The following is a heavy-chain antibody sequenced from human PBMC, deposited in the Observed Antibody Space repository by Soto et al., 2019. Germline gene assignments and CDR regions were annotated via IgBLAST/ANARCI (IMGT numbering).Heavy chain of an antibody. CDR1: GFTFSSYA. D-gene: IGHD2-21*02. J-gene: IGHJ3*01. CDR2: ISDSGGSGGT. CDR3: AKEGSVTDAFDV. Sequence: EVQLLESGGGWGQPGGSLRLSCAASGFTFSSYAMTWVRQAPGRGLEWVSSISDSGGSGGTFYPDSVKGRFTISSDNYKNTLYLQMNSLRVEDTAVYYCAKEGSVTDAFDVWGQGTMVTVSS. V-gene: IGHV3-23*01.